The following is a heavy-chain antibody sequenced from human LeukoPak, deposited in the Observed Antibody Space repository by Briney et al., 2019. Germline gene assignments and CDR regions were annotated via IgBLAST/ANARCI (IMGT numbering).Heavy chain of an antibody. CDR2: IYSGGST. Sequence: GGSLRLSCAASGFTVSSNYMSWVRQAPGKGLEWVSVIYSGGSTYYADSVKGRFTISRDNSKNTLYLQMNSLRAEDTAVDYCAGHTATAPVDYWRQGTLVTVSS. CDR3: AGHTATAPVDY. V-gene: IGHV3-53*01. J-gene: IGHJ4*02. CDR1: GFTVSSNY. D-gene: IGHD5-18*01.